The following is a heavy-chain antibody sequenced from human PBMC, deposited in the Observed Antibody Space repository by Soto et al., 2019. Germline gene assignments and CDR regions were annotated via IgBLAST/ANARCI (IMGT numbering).Heavy chain of an antibody. J-gene: IGHJ6*02. Sequence: GGSLRLSCAASGFTFSTYGMHWVRQAPGKGLEWVAVISYDGSNKYYVDSVKGRFTISRDNSKNTLYLQMNSLRAEDTAVYYCAKERAANERVYGMDVWGQGTTVTVSS. V-gene: IGHV3-30*18. CDR2: ISYDGSNK. D-gene: IGHD1-1*01. CDR1: GFTFSTYG. CDR3: AKERAANERVYGMDV.